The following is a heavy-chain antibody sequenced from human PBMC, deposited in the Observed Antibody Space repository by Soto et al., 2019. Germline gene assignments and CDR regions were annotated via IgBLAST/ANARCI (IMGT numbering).Heavy chain of an antibody. J-gene: IGHJ4*02. CDR1: GFTFSSYW. CDR3: AREDGDGSSSYFDY. CDR2: IKQDGSEK. D-gene: IGHD6-6*01. V-gene: IGHV3-7*01. Sequence: GGSLRLSCAASGFTFSSYWMSWVRQAPGKGLEWVVNIKQDGSEKYYVDSVKGRFTISRDNAKNSLYLQMNSLRAEDTAVYYCAREDGDGSSSYFDYWGQGTLVTVSS.